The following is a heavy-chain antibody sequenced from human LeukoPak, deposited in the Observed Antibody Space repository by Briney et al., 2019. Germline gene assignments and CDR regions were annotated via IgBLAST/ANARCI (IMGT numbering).Heavy chain of an antibody. CDR1: GGTFSDYA. D-gene: IGHD3-22*01. CDR2: IVPIFGTT. CDR3: ARGSAYYDSSGYYLDY. Sequence: ASVKVSCKASGGTFSDYAINWVRQAPGQGLEWMGGIVPIFGTTDYAQKFQGKVTITADDSTSTAYMELRSLRSQDTAVYFCARGSAYYDSSGYYLDYWGQGTTVTVSS. V-gene: IGHV1-69*13. J-gene: IGHJ4*02.